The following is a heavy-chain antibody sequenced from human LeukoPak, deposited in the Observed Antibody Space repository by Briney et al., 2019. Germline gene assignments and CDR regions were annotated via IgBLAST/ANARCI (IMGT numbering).Heavy chain of an antibody. D-gene: IGHD5-18*01. J-gene: IGHJ5*02. CDR3: ASLDTAKQPLANH. CDR1: GFTFTTYW. V-gene: IGHV3-7*03. CDR2: IKQDGSEE. Sequence: GGSLRLSCAASGFTFTTYWMMWVRQAPGKGLEWVAKIKQDGSEEYYVDSVKGRFTISKDSAKNSLYLQMNSLRVEDTAMYYCASLDTAKQPLANHWGQGTLVTVSS.